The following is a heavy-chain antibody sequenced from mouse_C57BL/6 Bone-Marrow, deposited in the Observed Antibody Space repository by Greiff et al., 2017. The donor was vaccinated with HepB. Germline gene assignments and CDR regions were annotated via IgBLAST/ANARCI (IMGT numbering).Heavy chain of an antibody. CDR1: GFTFSSYA. J-gene: IGHJ2*01. Sequence: EVQLVESGGGLVKPGGSLKLSCAASGFTFSSYAMSWVRQTPEKRLEWVATISDGGSYTYYPDNVKGRFTISRDNAKNNLYLQMSHLKSEDTAMYYCARGPDGSYFDYWGQGTTLTVSS. CDR3: ARGPDGSYFDY. V-gene: IGHV5-4*01. CDR2: ISDGGSYT. D-gene: IGHD2-3*01.